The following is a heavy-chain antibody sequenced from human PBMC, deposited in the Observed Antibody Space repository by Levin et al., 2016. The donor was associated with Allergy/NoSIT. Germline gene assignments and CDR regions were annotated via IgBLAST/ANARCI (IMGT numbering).Heavy chain of an antibody. CDR1: GFIFNKAW. J-gene: IGHJ4*02. CDR3: TTGGNWGSYRFLDY. D-gene: IGHD3-16*02. Sequence: ESLKISCAASGFIFNKAWMSWVRQAPGKGPEWVGRIKSEAAGGTTDYAAFVKGRFIISRDDSKNALFLQMDSLDTEDTAVYYCTTGGNWGSYRFLDYWGQGTVVTVSS. V-gene: IGHV3-15*01. CDR2: IKSEAAGGTT.